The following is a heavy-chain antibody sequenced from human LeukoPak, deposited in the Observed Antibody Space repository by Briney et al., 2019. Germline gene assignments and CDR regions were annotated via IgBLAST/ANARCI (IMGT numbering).Heavy chain of an antibody. D-gene: IGHD5-18*01. CDR2: INHSGST. V-gene: IGHV4-34*01. CDR1: GGSFSGYY. Sequence: PSETLSLTCAVYGGSFSGYYWSWIRQPPGKGLEWIGEINHSGSTNYDPSLKSRVTISVDTSKNQFSPKLSSVTAADTAVYYCARGRKYTSGYRVTELGSGYSDYWGQGTLVTVSS. CDR3: ARGRKYTSGYRVTELGSGYSDY. J-gene: IGHJ4*02.